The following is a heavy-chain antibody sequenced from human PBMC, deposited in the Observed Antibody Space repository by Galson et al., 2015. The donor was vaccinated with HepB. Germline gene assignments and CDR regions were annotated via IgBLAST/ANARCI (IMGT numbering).Heavy chain of an antibody. CDR2: ISGSGAST. J-gene: IGHJ3*02. V-gene: IGHV3-23*01. D-gene: IGHD4-17*01. CDR3: AKVTTGLFGAFDI. CDR1: GFTFSSYA. Sequence: SCAASGFTFSSYAMSWVRQAPGKGLEWVSGISGSGASTFYADSVKGRFTISRDNSKNTLYLQMSSLRVEDTAVYYCAKVTTGLFGAFDIWGQGTMVTVSS.